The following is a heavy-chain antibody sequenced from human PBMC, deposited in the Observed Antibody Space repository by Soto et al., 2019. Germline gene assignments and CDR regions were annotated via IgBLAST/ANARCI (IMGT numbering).Heavy chain of an antibody. J-gene: IGHJ5*02. CDR3: ASFRVRWQWLVRLGYKENWFDP. CDR1: GYTFTSYD. V-gene: IGHV1-8*01. D-gene: IGHD6-19*01. Sequence: GASVKVSCKASGYTFTSYDINWVRQATGQGLEWMGWMNPNSGNTGYAQKFQGRVTMTRNTSISTAYMELSSLRSEDTAVYYCASFRVRWQWLVRLGYKENWFDPWGQGTLVTVSS. CDR2: MNPNSGNT.